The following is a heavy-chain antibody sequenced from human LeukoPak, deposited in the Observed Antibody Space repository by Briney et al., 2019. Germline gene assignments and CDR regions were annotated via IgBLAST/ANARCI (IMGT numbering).Heavy chain of an antibody. CDR1: GDSISSSTYN. CDR2: IYYSGST. CDR3: ARHGYSSAVYVDH. J-gene: IGHJ5*02. Sequence: SETLSLTCTVSGDSISSSTYNWGWVRQPPGKGLEYIASIYYSGSTYYNPSLKSRVSISADTSKNQFSLKLSSVTAADTAVYYCARHGYSSAVYVDHWGQGTLVTVSS. V-gene: IGHV4-39*01. D-gene: IGHD6-25*01.